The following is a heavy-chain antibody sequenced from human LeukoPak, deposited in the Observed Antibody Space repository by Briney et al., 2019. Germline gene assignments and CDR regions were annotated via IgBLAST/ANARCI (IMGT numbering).Heavy chain of an antibody. CDR3: ARGGWRITIFGVANDRSNWFDP. J-gene: IGHJ5*02. D-gene: IGHD3-3*01. Sequence: SETLSLTCTVSGGSISSGGYSWSWIRQHPGKGLEWIGEINHSGSTNYNPSLKSRVTISVDTSKNQFSLKLSSVTAADTAVYYCARGGWRITIFGVANDRSNWFDPWGQGTLVTVSS. CDR1: GGSISSGGYS. V-gene: IGHV4-30-2*01. CDR2: INHSGST.